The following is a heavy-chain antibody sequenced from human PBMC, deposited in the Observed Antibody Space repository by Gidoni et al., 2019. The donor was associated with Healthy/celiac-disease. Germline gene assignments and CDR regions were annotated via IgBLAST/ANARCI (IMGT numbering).Heavy chain of an antibody. CDR3: AKVSPPPEYSSGWYYFDY. CDR2: IRCSGGST. D-gene: IGHD6-19*01. CDR1: GFTFSRYA. V-gene: IGHV3-23*01. Sequence: EVQLLESGGGLVQPGGSLRLSCAASGFTFSRYALSWFRQAPGKGLEWVSAIRCSGGSTYYADSVKGRFTISRDNSKNTLYLQMNSLRAEDTAVYYCAKVSPPPEYSSGWYYFDYWGQGTLVTVSS. J-gene: IGHJ4*02.